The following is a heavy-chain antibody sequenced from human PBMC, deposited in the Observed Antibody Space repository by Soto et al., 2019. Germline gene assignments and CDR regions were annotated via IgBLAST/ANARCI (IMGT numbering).Heavy chain of an antibody. J-gene: IGHJ5*02. V-gene: IGHV4-34*01. CDR3: ARVSPYYYDSSGYYAYTGDWFDP. D-gene: IGHD3-22*01. CDR1: GGSFSGYY. Sequence: SETLSLTCAVYGGSFSGYYRSWIRQPPGKGLEWIGEINHSGSTNYNPSLKSRVTISVDTSKNQFSLKLSSVTAADTAVYYCARVSPYYYDSSGYYAYTGDWFDPWGQGTLVTVS. CDR2: INHSGST.